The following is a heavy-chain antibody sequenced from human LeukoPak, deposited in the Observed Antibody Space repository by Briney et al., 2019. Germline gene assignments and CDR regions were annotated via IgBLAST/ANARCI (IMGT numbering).Heavy chain of an antibody. D-gene: IGHD6-13*01. V-gene: IGHV3-30*04. CDR1: GFTFSSYA. J-gene: IGHJ4*02. CDR3: AKARMRQQLADY. CDR2: ISYDGSNK. Sequence: GGSLRLSCAASGFTFSSYAMHWVRQAPGKGLEWVAVISYDGSNKYYADSVKGRFTISRDNSKNTLYLQMNSLRAEDTAVYYCAKARMRQQLADYWGQGTLVTVSS.